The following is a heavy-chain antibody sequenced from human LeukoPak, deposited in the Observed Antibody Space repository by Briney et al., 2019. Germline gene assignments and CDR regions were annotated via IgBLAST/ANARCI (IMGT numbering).Heavy chain of an antibody. CDR2: INPNSGGT. V-gene: IGHV1-2*02. CDR1: GYTFTGYY. CDR3: AVPKLERQVVGC. D-gene: IGHD1-1*01. Sequence: GASVKVSCNASGYTFTGYYMHWVRQAPGQGLEWMGWINPNSGGTNYAQKFQGRVTMTRDTSISTAYMELSRLRSDDTAVYYCAVPKLERQVVGCWGQGTMVTVSS. J-gene: IGHJ3*01.